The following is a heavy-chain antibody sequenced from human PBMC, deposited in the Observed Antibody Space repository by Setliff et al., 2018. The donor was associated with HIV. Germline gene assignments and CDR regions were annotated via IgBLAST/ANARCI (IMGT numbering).Heavy chain of an antibody. CDR3: ARGVNFDY. J-gene: IGHJ4*02. D-gene: IGHD3-3*01. CDR1: GASISRGNYY. Sequence: PSETLSLTCTVSGASISRGNYYWTWIRQRPGKGLEWIAFIYYSGSTHSNPSLKSRLTISVDTSSNQFSLKLTSVTAADTAIYYCARGVNFDYWGQGTQVTVSS. CDR2: IYYSGST. V-gene: IGHV4-31*03.